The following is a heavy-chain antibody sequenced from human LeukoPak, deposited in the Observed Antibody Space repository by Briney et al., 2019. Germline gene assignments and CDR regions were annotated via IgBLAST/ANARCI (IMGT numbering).Heavy chain of an antibody. J-gene: IGHJ3*02. CDR1: GDSISYYY. Sequence: KPSETLSLTCTVSGDSISYYYWSWIRQPPGKGLEWIGYIYYSGSTKYNPSLKSRVTISVDTYQNQFSLKLSSVTAADTALYYCARERSPGSYYDAFDIWGQGTMVTVSS. CDR2: IYYSGST. D-gene: IGHD1-26*01. V-gene: IGHV4-59*01. CDR3: ARERSPGSYYDAFDI.